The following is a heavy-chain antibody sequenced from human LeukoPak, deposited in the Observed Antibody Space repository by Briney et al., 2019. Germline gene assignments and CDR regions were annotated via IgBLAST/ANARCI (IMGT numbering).Heavy chain of an antibody. CDR2: IIPIFGTA. J-gene: IGHJ3*02. D-gene: IGHD6-6*01. Sequence: GASVKVSCKASGGTFSSYAISWVRQAPGQGLEWMGRIIPIFGTANYAQKFQGRVTITADESTSTAYMELSSLRSEDTAVYYCAAGIAARRFSAFDIWGQGTMVTVSS. CDR1: GGTFSSYA. CDR3: AAGIAARRFSAFDI. V-gene: IGHV1-69*13.